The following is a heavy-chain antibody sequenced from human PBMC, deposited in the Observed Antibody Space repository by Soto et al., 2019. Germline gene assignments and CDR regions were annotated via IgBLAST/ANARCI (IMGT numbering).Heavy chain of an antibody. CDR3: AKAPSPYYYYTMDV. CDR1: GFSFSNYA. Sequence: QVQLVESGGGVVQPGRSLRLSCAASGFSFSNYAMHWVRRAPGKGLEWVAVILFAGNDKYYVDTVKGRFTISRDNPKNTLFLQMNSLRTEDTAVYYCAKAPSPYYYYTMDVWGQGTTVTVSS. V-gene: IGHV3-30*18. J-gene: IGHJ6*02. CDR2: ILFAGNDK.